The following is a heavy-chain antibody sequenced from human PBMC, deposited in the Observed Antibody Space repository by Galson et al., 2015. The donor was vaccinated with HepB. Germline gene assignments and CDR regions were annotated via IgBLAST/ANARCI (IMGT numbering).Heavy chain of an antibody. CDR2: TYYRSKWYN. CDR3: ARDQCSSTSCYIAY. V-gene: IGHV6-1*01. D-gene: IGHD2-2*02. CDR1: GDSVSSNSAA. J-gene: IGHJ4*02. Sequence: CAISGDSVSSNSAAWNWIRQSPSRGLEWLGRTYYRSKWYNDYAVSVKSRITINPDTSKNQFSLQLNSVTPEDTAVYYCARDQCSSTSCYIAYWGQGTLVTVSS.